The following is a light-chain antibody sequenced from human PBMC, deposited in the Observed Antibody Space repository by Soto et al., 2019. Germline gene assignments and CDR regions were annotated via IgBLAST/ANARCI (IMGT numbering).Light chain of an antibody. CDR1: KNDIGVYDF. CDR2: EVV. CDR3: KSYAGSNTYV. Sequence: QSALTQPPSASGSPGQSVTISCTGTKNDIGVYDFVSWYQHHPGKAPRLIIYEVVQRPSGVPDRFSGSKSGNTASLTVSGLQGADEGYYFCKSYAGSNTYVFGSGTKLTVL. V-gene: IGLV2-8*01. J-gene: IGLJ1*01.